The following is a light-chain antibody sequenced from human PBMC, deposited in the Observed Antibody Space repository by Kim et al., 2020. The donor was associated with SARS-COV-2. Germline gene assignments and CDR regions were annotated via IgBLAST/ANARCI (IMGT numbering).Light chain of an antibody. J-gene: IGLJ2*01. V-gene: IGLV1-44*01. CDR2: SNN. CDR3: AAWDDSLNGVV. CDR1: SSNIGSNT. Sequence: QSVNISCSGSSSNIGSNTVHWYQQLPGTAPKLLIYSNNQRPSGVPDRFSGSKSGTSASLAISGLQSEDEADYYCAAWDDSLNGVVFGGGTQLTVL.